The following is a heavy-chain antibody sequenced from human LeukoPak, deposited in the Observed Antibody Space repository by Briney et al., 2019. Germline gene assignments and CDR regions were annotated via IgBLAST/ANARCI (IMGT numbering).Heavy chain of an antibody. J-gene: IGHJ4*02. CDR3: ARATVTIADGFDY. D-gene: IGHD4-17*01. V-gene: IGHV4-59*08. CDR1: GGSISSYY. CDR2: IYYSGST. Sequence: PSETLSLTCTVSGGSISSYYWSWIRQPPGKGLEWIGYIYYSGSTNYNPSLKSRVTTSVDTSKNQFSLKLSSVTAADTAVYYCARATVTIADGFDYWGQGTLVTVSS.